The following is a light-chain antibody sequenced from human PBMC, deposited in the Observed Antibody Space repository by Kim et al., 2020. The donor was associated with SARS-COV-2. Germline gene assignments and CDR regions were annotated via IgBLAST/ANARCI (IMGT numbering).Light chain of an antibody. CDR3: CSYAGTYIWL. Sequence: GRSVTISGTVTSSDIGTYKYVSWYQQHPGKAPKLVIYDVNERPSGVPDRFSGSKSGNTASLTISGLQADDEADYYCCSYAGTYIWLFGGGTQLTVL. CDR2: DVN. CDR1: SSDIGTYKY. V-gene: IGLV2-11*03. J-gene: IGLJ3*02.